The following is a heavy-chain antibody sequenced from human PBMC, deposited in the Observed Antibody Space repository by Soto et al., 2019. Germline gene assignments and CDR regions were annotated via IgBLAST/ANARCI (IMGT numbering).Heavy chain of an antibody. Sequence: TGGSLRLSCAASGFTFSSYGMHWVRQAPGKGLEWVAVISYDGSNKYYADSVKGRFTISRDNSKNTLYLQMNSLRAEDTAVYYCAAIKYPFDYWGQGTLVTVSS. CDR2: ISYDGSNK. V-gene: IGHV3-30*03. D-gene: IGHD2-2*02. J-gene: IGHJ4*02. CDR1: GFTFSSYG. CDR3: AAIKYPFDY.